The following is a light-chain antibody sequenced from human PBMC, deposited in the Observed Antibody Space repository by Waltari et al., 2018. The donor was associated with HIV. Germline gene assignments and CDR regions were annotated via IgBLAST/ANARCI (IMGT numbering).Light chain of an antibody. CDR3: SSYTGSSTLGV. CDR2: DVS. V-gene: IGLV2-14*03. CDR1: SSDVGHYNY. J-gene: IGLJ1*01. Sequence: QSALTQPASVSGSPGQSITISCTGTSSDVGHYNYVSWYQQHPDKAPKLIIYDVSTRPSGISARFAGSKSGNTASLTISGLHNDDEADYFCSSYTGSSTLGVFGTGTRVTVL.